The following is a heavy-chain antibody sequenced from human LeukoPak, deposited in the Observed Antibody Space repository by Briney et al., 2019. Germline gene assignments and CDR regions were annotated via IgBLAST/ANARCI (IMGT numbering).Heavy chain of an antibody. J-gene: IGHJ4*02. D-gene: IGHD5-24*01. CDR2: ISYNGSNK. CDR1: GFTFSSYA. V-gene: IGHV3-30-3*01. CDR3: AREPPQRCFDY. Sequence: GGSLRLSCAASGFTFSSYAMHWVRQAPGKGLEWVAVISYNGSNKYYADSVKGRFTISRDNSKNTLYLQMNSLRPEDTAVYYCAREPPQRCFDYWGQGTLVTVSS.